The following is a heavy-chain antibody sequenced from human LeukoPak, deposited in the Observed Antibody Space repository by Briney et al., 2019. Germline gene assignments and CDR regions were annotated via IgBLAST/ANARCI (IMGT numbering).Heavy chain of an antibody. V-gene: IGHV1-2*04. CDR1: GYTFTGYY. J-gene: IGHJ6*02. D-gene: IGHD3-3*01. Sequence: ASVKVSCKASGYTFTGYYMHWVRQAPGQGPEWMGWINPNSGGTNYAQKFQGWVTMTRDTSISTAYMELSRLRSDDTAVYYCARERGSYYDFWSGHAAHWYYYYGMDVWGQGTTVTVSS. CDR2: INPNSGGT. CDR3: ARERGSYYDFWSGHAAHWYYYYGMDV.